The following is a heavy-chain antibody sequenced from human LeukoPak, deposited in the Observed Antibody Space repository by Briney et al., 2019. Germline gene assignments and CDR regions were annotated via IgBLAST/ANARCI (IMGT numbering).Heavy chain of an antibody. J-gene: IGHJ6*03. V-gene: IGHV1-69*13. Sequence: GASVKVSCRASGGTFSSYAISWVRQAPGQGLEWMGGIIPIFGTANYAQKFQGRVTITADESTSTAYMELSSLRSAATAVYSCARVYDGYYYCYMAVWGKGTTVPVSS. D-gene: IGHD3-16*01. CDR2: IIPIFGTA. CDR3: ARVYDGYYYCYMAV. CDR1: GGTFSSYA.